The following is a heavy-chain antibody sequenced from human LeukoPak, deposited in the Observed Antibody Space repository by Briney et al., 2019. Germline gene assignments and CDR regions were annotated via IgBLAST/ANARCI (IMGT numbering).Heavy chain of an antibody. D-gene: IGHD3-10*01. CDR3: TSYPLTRGGIDD. V-gene: IGHV3-15*05. CDR2: IKSKTDGETV. J-gene: IGHJ4*02. CDR1: GFSFSLAW. Sequence: PSGSLRLSCAASGFSFSLAWMSWVCQAPGQGLEWLGRIKSKTDGETVDYAAPVKGRFSISRDDSKNTLYLQMNSLKTEDTAVYYCTSYPLTRGGIDDWGQGTLVTVSS.